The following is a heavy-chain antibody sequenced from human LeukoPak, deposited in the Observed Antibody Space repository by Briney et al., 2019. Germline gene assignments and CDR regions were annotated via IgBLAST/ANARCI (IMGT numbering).Heavy chain of an antibody. CDR3: AHMTTNTIFGVVIPLDFDY. CDR1: GFSLSTSGVG. CDR2: IYWNDDK. J-gene: IGHJ4*02. D-gene: IGHD3-3*01. Sequence: SGPTLVNSTQTLTLTCTFSGFSLSTSGVGVGWIREPPEKGLEWLALIYWNDDKRYSPSLKSRLTITKDTSKNQVVLTMTNMDPVDTATYYCAHMTTNTIFGVVIPLDFDYWGQGTLVTVSS. V-gene: IGHV2-5*01.